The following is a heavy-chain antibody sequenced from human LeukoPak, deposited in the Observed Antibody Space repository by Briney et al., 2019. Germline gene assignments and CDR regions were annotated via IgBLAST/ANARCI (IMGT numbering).Heavy chain of an antibody. CDR1: GGSFSGYY. J-gene: IGHJ4*02. D-gene: IGHD3-10*01. Sequence: SETLSLTCAVYGGSFSGYYWSWIRQPPGKGLEWIGEINHSGSTNYNPSLKSRVTISVDTSKNQFPLKLSSVTAADTAVYYCARGGITMVRGIYFDYWGQGILVTVSS. V-gene: IGHV4-34*01. CDR3: ARGGITMVRGIYFDY. CDR2: INHSGST.